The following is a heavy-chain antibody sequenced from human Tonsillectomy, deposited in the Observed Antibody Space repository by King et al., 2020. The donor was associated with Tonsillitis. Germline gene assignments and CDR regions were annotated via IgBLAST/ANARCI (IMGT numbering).Heavy chain of an antibody. CDR1: GISLSTSGVG. D-gene: IGHD3-22*01. V-gene: IGHV2-5*01. CDR3: ARLAEEYYYDSRGDAFDI. Sequence: TLKESGPTLVKPTQTLTLTCTFSGISLSTSGVGVGWIRQPPGKALEWLALIYWNDDKRYSPSLKSRLTITKDTSKNQVVLTMTNMDPVDTATYYCARLAEEYYYDSRGDAFDIWGQGTMVTVSS. J-gene: IGHJ3*02. CDR2: IYWNDDK.